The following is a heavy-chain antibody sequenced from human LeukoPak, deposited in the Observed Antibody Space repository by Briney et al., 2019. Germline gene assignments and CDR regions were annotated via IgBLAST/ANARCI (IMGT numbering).Heavy chain of an antibody. V-gene: IGHV3-7*01. CDR2: IKEDESNL. J-gene: IGHJ4*02. CDR1: GFTFSSFW. Sequence: PGGSLRLSCAASGFTFSSFWMGWVRQAPGNGLMWVANIKEDESNLYYLDSVKGRFTISRDNAKNSLHLQMNSLRAEDTAVYFCARVICDYVWGSYRCHFDYWGQGTLVSVSS. CDR3: ARVICDYVWGSYRCHFDY. D-gene: IGHD3-16*01.